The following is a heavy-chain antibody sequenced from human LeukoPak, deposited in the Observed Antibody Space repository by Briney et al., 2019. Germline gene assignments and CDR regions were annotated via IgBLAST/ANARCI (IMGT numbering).Heavy chain of an antibody. Sequence: ASVKVSCKASGYAFVSYGISWVRQAPGQGLEWMGWICPYKSNTNNEQSLQGRVTMTTDTSTSAAYMELRSLRSDDTAIYYCARWEYCSSSSCYDESETFDYWGQGTLVTVSS. CDR1: GYAFVSYG. CDR2: ICPYKSNT. D-gene: IGHD2-2*01. J-gene: IGHJ4*02. V-gene: IGHV1-18*01. CDR3: ARWEYCSSSSCYDESETFDY.